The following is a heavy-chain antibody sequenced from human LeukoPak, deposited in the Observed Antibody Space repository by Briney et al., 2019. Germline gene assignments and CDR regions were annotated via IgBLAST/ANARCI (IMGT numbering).Heavy chain of an antibody. CDR2: ITSDGSAT. V-gene: IGHV3-23*01. CDR1: GFTLSNYA. J-gene: IGHJ4*02. CDR3: AKAPIQYCSGASCYPFDY. Sequence: GGSLRLSCAASGFTLSNYAMGWVRQTPGKGLECISLITSDGSATYYVDSVKGRFTISRDNSDNTMYLQMSSLRADDTAVYYCAKAPIQYCSGASCYPFDYWGQATLVTVSS. D-gene: IGHD2-15*01.